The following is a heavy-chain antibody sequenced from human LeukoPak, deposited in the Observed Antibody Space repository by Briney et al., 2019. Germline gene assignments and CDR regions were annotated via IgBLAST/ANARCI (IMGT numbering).Heavy chain of an antibody. Sequence: PSDTLSLTCTVSGGSVNSKNWWNWVRQPPEKGLEWIGDINHAGTTNYNPSLESRVTISIDKTKNRFSLRLTSVAAADTAVYYCATDLGEGGNWGQGTLVTVSS. D-gene: IGHD3-10*01. CDR3: ATDLGEGGN. CDR2: INHAGTT. CDR1: GGSVNSKNW. V-gene: IGHV4-4*02. J-gene: IGHJ4*02.